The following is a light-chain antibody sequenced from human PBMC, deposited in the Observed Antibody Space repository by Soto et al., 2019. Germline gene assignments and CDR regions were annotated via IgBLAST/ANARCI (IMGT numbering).Light chain of an antibody. CDR1: QSVSSN. J-gene: IGKJ2*01. Sequence: EIVMTQSPATLSVSPGERATLSCRASQSVSSNLAWYQQKPGQAPRLLIYGASTRATGIPARFSGSGPGTEFTLTISSLQSEDFEVYYCQQYNNWPKTFGQGTKVDIK. CDR3: QQYNNWPKT. V-gene: IGKV3-15*01. CDR2: GAS.